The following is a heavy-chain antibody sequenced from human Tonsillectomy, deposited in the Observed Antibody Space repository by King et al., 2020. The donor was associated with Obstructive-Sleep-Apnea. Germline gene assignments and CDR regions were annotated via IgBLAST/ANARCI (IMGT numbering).Heavy chain of an antibody. Sequence: QLQESGPGLVKPSETLSLTCTVSGGSISSYYWSWIRQPPGKGLEWIGYIYYSGSTNYNPSLKSRVTISVDTSKNQFSLKLSSVTAADTAVYYCARPRRATSGAFDIWGQGTMVTVSS. D-gene: IGHD5-12*01. CDR3: ARPRRATSGAFDI. V-gene: IGHV4-59*08. CDR2: IYYSGST. J-gene: IGHJ3*02. CDR1: GGSISSYY.